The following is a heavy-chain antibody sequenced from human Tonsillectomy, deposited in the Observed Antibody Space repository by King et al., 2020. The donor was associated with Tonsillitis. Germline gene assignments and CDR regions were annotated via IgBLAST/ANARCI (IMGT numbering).Heavy chain of an antibody. CDR1: GDSISSGNYF. CDR2: ISSSGST. D-gene: IGHD3-3*01. V-gene: IGHV4-61*02. CDR3: ARDVVDYDFGRYFDY. J-gene: IGHJ4*02. Sequence: VQLQESGPGLVEPSQTLSLTCTVSGDSISSGNYFWSWARQPAGKALEWIGRISSSGSTNYNPSLRSRATISVDTSKNQFSLRLTSVTAADTALYYCARDVVDYDFGRYFDYWGQGALVTVSS.